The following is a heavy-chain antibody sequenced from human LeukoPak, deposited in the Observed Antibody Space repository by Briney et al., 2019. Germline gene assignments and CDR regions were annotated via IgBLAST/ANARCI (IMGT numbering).Heavy chain of an antibody. J-gene: IGHJ4*02. Sequence: PGGSLRLSCAASGFTFSNAWMSWVRQAPGKGLEWIGSIYHSGSTNYNPSLKSRVTISVDTSKNQLSLKLSSVTAADTAVYYCARGLVREYYFDYWGQGTLVTVSS. V-gene: IGHV4-4*02. CDR1: GFTFSNAW. CDR3: ARGLVREYYFDY. D-gene: IGHD6-19*01. CDR2: IYHSGST.